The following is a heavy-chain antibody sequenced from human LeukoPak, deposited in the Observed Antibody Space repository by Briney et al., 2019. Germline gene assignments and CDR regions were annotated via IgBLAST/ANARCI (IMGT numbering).Heavy chain of an antibody. CDR1: GYTFTSYD. J-gene: IGHJ3*02. Sequence: ASVKVSCKASGYTFTSYDINWVRQATGQGLEWMGWMNPNSGNTGYAQKFQGRVTITRNTSISTAYMELSSLRSEDTAVYYCARGRARGSAYAFDIWGQGTMVTVSS. D-gene: IGHD2-15*01. CDR3: ARGRARGSAYAFDI. V-gene: IGHV1-8*03. CDR2: MNPNSGNT.